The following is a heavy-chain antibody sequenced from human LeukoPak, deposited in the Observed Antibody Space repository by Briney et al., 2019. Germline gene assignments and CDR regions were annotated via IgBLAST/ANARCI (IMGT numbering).Heavy chain of an antibody. CDR3: AKDISRTRGSYFDY. D-gene: IGHD3-10*01. Sequence: GGSLRLSCAASGWTFSSYAMSWVPQAPGKGLEWVSAISSSGGSTYYADSVKSRFTSSRDNSKNTLYLQINSLRAEDTAVYYCAKDISRTRGSYFDYWGQGTLVTVSS. CDR1: GWTFSSYA. CDR2: ISSSGGST. J-gene: IGHJ4*02. V-gene: IGHV3-23*01.